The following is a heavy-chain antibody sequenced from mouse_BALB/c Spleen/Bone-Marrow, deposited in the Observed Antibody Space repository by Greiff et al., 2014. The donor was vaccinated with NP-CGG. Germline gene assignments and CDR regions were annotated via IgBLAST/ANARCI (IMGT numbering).Heavy chain of an antibody. V-gene: IGHV2-9*02. J-gene: IGHJ4*01. CDR1: GFSLTNYG. CDR2: IWADGST. Sequence: VNLVESGPGLVAPSQSLSITCTVSGFSLTNYGVHWVRQPPGKGLEWLGVIWADGSTNYNSALMSRLSISKDNPKSQVFFKMNSLQTDDTAMYYCARITTATGAMDYWGQGTSVTVSS. CDR3: ARITTATGAMDY. D-gene: IGHD1-2*01.